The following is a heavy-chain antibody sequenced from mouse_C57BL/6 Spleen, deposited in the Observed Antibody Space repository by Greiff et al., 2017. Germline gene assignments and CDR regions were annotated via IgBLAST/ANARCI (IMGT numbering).Heavy chain of an antibody. CDR3: ARDGY. Sequence: QVQLQQSGAELLKPGASVKLSCKATGYTFTGYWIVWVKQRPGPGLEWIGEILPGSGSTNYNKQFKGKATVTADTSSNPAYMHLSSLTTEDSAHYCCARDGYWGQGTTLTVSS. CDR1: GYTFTGYW. D-gene: IGHD2-3*01. J-gene: IGHJ2*01. CDR2: ILPGSGST. V-gene: IGHV1-9*01.